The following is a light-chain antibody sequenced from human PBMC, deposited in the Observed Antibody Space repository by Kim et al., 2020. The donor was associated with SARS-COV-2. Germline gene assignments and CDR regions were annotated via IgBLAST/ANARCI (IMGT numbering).Light chain of an antibody. J-gene: IGKJ2*01. CDR2: AAS. CDR1: QSITNH. Sequence: DIQMTQSPSSLSPSIGDRVTITCRASQSITNHVNWYQYKPGKAPKLLMYAASTLQSGVPSRFSGSGSGTEFTLSISSLQPDDPATYYCQQSYLAPYTFGQGTKLEI. V-gene: IGKV1-39*01. CDR3: QQSYLAPYT.